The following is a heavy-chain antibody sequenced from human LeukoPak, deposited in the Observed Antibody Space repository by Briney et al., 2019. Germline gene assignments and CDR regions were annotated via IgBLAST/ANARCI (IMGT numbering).Heavy chain of an antibody. J-gene: IGHJ5*02. CDR2: IYTSGST. V-gene: IGHV4-61*02. CDR3: ARGPPRAGWFDP. D-gene: IGHD6-6*01. CDR1: GGAIASGGYS. Sequence: PSQTLSLTCTVSGGAIASGGYSWNWIRQPAGKGLEWIGRIYTSGSTNYNPSLKSRVTMSVDTSKNQFSLKLSSVTAADTAVYYCARGPPRAGWFDPWGQGTLVTVSS.